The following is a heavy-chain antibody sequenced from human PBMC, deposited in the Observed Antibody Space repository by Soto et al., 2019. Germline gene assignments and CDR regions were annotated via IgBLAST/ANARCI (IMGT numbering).Heavy chain of an antibody. Sequence: GESLKISCKGSGYSFTSYWIGWVRQMPGKGLEWMGIIYPGDSDTRYSPSFQGQVTISADKSISTAYLQWSSLKASDTAMYYCARQQSIAVAGTLISTSYYYYGMDVWGQGTTVTVSS. V-gene: IGHV5-51*01. CDR2: IYPGDSDT. D-gene: IGHD6-19*01. CDR3: ARQQSIAVAGTLISTSYYYYGMDV. J-gene: IGHJ6*02. CDR1: GYSFTSYW.